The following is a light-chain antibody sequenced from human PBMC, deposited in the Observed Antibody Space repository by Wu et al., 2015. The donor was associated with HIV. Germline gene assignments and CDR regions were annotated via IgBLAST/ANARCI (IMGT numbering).Light chain of an antibody. J-gene: IGKJ1*01. V-gene: IGKV3-15*01. Sequence: EIVMTQSPATLSVSPGERATLSCRASQSVSSNLAWYQQKPGQAPRLLMYAASTRATGIPARFRGSGSGTEFTLTISSLQSEDLAVYYCQQYNDWLWTFGQGTKVEIK. CDR2: AAS. CDR3: QQYNDWLWT. CDR1: QSVSSN.